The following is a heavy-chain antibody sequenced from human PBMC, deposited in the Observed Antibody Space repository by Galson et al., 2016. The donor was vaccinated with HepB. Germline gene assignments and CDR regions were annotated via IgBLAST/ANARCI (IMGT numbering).Heavy chain of an antibody. Sequence: SLRLSCAASGFTFSIYAMTWVRQAPGKGLEWVSAISNAGGVNTYYADSVKGRFTIPRDNSKNTRYLQMNSLRAEDTAVYYCAKGPNSEGGWFDYWGQGTLVIVSS. CDR3: AKGPNSEGGWFDY. CDR2: ISNAGGVNT. J-gene: IGHJ5*01. V-gene: IGHV3-23*01. CDR1: GFTFSIYA.